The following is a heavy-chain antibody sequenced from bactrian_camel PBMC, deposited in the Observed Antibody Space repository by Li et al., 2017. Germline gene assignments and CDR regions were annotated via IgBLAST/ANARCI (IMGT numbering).Heavy chain of an antibody. D-gene: IGHD4*01. CDR1: GLTSTIYA. V-gene: IGHV3S53*01. CDR2: VRYDGTA. CDR3: ATSESGRWDQMRVSDFPV. Sequence: HVQLVESGGGSVQAGGSQRLSCAVSGLTSTIYAMAWFRQAPGIEREWVAVVRYDGTARYADSVKGRFTISRDKNKAVYLQMDSLKPEDTAMYYCATSESGRWDQMRVSDFPVWGQGTQVTVS. J-gene: IGHJ4*01.